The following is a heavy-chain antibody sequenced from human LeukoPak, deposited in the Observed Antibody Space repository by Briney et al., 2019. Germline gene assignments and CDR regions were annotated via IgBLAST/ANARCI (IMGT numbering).Heavy chain of an antibody. CDR2: IKQDGSEK. CDR1: GFTFSSYW. Sequence: PGGSLRLSCAASGFTFSSYWMSGVRQAPGKGREWVVNIKQDGSEKSYVDSVKGRFTISRDNAKNSLHLQMNSLRAEDTAVYYCARAGDWYYYDSSGYHYYWGQGTLVTVSS. D-gene: IGHD3-22*01. CDR3: ARAGDWYYYDSSGYHYY. V-gene: IGHV3-7*01. J-gene: IGHJ4*02.